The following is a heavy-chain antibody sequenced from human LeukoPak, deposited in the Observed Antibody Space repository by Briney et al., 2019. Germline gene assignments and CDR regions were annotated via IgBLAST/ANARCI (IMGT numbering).Heavy chain of an antibody. CDR2: IGSSGSTM. CDR3: AREAVGDAFDI. J-gene: IGHJ3*02. CDR1: GFTFSSYG. V-gene: IGHV3-48*03. D-gene: IGHD6-19*01. Sequence: AGGSLRLSCAVSGFTFSSYGMNWVLQAPGKGLEWVSYIGSSGSTMYYADSVKGRFTISRDNAKNSLFLQMNSPRAEDTAVYYCAREAVGDAFDIWGQGTMVTVS.